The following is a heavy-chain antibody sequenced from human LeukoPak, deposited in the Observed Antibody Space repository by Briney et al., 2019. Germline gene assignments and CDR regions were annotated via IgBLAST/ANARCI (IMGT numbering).Heavy chain of an antibody. CDR1: GFTVSSNY. Sequence: GGSLRLSCVASGFTVSSNYMSWVRQAPGKGLEWVSVIYSAGSTYYADSVKGRFTISRDNSKNTLYLQMNSLRVEDTAVFYCAKDSPSAPVTSVWGQGTLVTVSS. CDR3: AKDSPSAPVTSV. D-gene: IGHD4-17*01. J-gene: IGHJ4*02. V-gene: IGHV3-53*01. CDR2: IYSAGST.